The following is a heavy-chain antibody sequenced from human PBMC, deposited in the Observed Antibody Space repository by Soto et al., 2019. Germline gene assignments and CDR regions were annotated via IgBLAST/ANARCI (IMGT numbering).Heavy chain of an antibody. CDR3: ARPRGVTGREERYGMDV. CDR2: IYPGDSDT. V-gene: IGHV5-51*01. CDR1: GYSFTSYW. J-gene: IGHJ6*02. Sequence: PGESLKISCKGSGYSFTSYWIGWVRQMPGKGLEWMGIIYPGDSDTRYSPSFQGQVTISADKSISTAYLQWSSLKASDTAMYYRARPRGVTGREERYGMDVWGQGTTVTVSS. D-gene: IGHD2-21*02.